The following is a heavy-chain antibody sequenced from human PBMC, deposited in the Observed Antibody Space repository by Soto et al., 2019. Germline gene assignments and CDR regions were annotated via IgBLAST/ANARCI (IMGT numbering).Heavy chain of an antibody. V-gene: IGHV3-23*01. Sequence: EVQLLQSGGGLVQPGGSLRLSCATSGFTFSSYDMSWVRQAPGKGLEWVSKISGSGGSTYYADSVKGRFTISRDNSKNTVYLPMNSLRAEDTAVYYCAKPSGLAAAGSAFDYWGQGTLVTASS. J-gene: IGHJ4*02. CDR2: ISGSGGST. CDR3: AKPSGLAAAGSAFDY. D-gene: IGHD6-13*01. CDR1: GFTFSSYD.